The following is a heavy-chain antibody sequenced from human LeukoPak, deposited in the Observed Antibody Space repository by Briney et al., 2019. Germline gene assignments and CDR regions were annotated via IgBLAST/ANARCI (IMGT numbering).Heavy chain of an antibody. V-gene: IGHV4-59*01. CDR2: IYYSVST. CDR1: GGSISSYY. Sequence: SETLSLTCTVSGGSISSYYWSWIRQPPGKGLEWIGYIYYSVSTNYNPSLKSRVTISVDTSKNQFSLKLSSVTAADTAVYYCAHGGDWTEYFQHWGQGTLVTVSS. CDR3: AHGGDWTEYFQH. J-gene: IGHJ1*01. D-gene: IGHD2-21*02.